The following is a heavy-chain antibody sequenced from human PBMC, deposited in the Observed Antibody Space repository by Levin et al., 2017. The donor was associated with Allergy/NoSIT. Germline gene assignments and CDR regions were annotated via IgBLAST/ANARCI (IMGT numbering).Heavy chain of an antibody. CDR2: IDWDDDK. CDR1: GFSLSTSGMC. CDR3: ARMISSRGSPRGYFDY. J-gene: IGHJ4*02. D-gene: IGHD3-16*01. V-gene: IGHV2-70*01. Sequence: SGPTLVKPTQTLTLTCTFSGFSLSTSGMCVSWIRQPPGKALEWLALIDWDDDKYYSTSLKTRLTISKDTSKNQVVLTMTNMDPVDTATYYCARMISSRGSPRGYFDYWGQGTLVTVSS.